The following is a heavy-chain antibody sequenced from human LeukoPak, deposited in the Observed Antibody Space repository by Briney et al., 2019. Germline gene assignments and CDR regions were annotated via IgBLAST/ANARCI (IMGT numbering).Heavy chain of an antibody. J-gene: IGHJ5*02. Sequence: PGGSLRLSCAASGFTFSSYWLSWVRQAPGKGLEWVANIEHDGSEKDYVDSVKGRFTISRDNAKNSLYLQMNSLRAEDTAVYYCARDLQWGGGRFDPWGPGTLVTVSS. CDR3: ARDLQWGGGRFDP. V-gene: IGHV3-7*01. D-gene: IGHD4-11*01. CDR2: IEHDGSEK. CDR1: GFTFSSYW.